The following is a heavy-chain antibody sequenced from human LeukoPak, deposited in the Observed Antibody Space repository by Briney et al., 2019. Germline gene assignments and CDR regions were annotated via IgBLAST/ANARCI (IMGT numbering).Heavy chain of an antibody. D-gene: IGHD2-2*01. CDR1: GYTFTNYD. V-gene: IGHV1-8*03. J-gene: IGHJ5*02. CDR2: LNTNSGNT. CDR3: ARAMCSRSSCFFDP. Sequence: ASVKVSCKASGYTFTNYDISWVRQATGQGLEWMGWLNTNSGNTGYAQKFQGRVTITRTTSINTAYMELRSLTSEDTAVYYCARAMCSRSSCFFDPWGQGTLVTVSS.